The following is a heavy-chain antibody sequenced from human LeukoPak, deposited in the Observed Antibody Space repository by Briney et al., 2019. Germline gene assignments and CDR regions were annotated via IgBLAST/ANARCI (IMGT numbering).Heavy chain of an antibody. D-gene: IGHD4-23*01. Sequence: SETLSLTCTVSGGSISSYYWSWIRQPPGKGLEWIGYIYYSGSTNYNPSLKGRVTISVDTSKNQFSLKLSSVTAADTAVYYCARDYGGNIDYWGQGTLVTVSS. CDR1: GGSISSYY. V-gene: IGHV4-59*01. CDR2: IYYSGST. J-gene: IGHJ4*02. CDR3: ARDYGGNIDY.